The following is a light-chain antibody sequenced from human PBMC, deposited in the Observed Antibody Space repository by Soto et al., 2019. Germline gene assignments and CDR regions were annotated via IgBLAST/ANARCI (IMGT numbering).Light chain of an antibody. CDR1: LTVSDNY. J-gene: IGKJ1*01. Sequence: EIVLTHSPGTLSLSPGERATLSCRASLTVSDNYLAWYQQKAGQVPRLVIYGASSRATGIPDRFSASGSGKDLTLTVSRLEPEDFAVDYCPQYSKSRRTVGPGTKADIK. CDR3: PQYSKSRRT. V-gene: IGKV3-20*01. CDR2: GAS.